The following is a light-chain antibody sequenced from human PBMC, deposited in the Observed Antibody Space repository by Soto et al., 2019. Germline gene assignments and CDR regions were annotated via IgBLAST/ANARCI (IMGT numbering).Light chain of an antibody. J-gene: IGKJ1*01. CDR1: QTVSNW. Sequence: DIQMTQSPSTLSASVGDIVTITCRASQTVSNWLAWFQQKPGKAPNLLIYGVSSVESGVPSRFSGSGSGTEFTLTISNLQPDDFATYYCQQYADSSWTFGQGTKVE. V-gene: IGKV1-5*03. CDR3: QQYADSSWT. CDR2: GVS.